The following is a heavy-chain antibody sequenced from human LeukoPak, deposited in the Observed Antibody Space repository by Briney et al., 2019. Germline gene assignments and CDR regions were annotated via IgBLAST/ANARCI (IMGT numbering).Heavy chain of an antibody. CDR3: ARGFSGEFDY. D-gene: IGHD3-10*01. J-gene: IGHJ4*02. CDR2: IKEDGTDK. Sequence: GGSLILSCAASGFPFNSYWMNWGRRAPGKGLEGVASIKEDGTDKYYVDSVKGQFTISRDNAKNSLYLQMNSLRAEDTALYYCARGFSGEFDYWGQGTLVTVSS. CDR1: GFPFNSYW. V-gene: IGHV3-7*01.